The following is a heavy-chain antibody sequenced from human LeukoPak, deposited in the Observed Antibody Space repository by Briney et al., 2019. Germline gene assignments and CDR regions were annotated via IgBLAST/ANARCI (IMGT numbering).Heavy chain of an antibody. Sequence: GGSLRLSCAASGFTFDDYGMSWVRQAPGKGLEWVSGINWNGGSTGYADSVKGRFTISRDNAKNSLYLQMNSLRAEDTALYYCARGTEGYYYYYYYMDVWGKGTTVTVSS. D-gene: IGHD5-12*01. J-gene: IGHJ6*03. CDR1: GFTFDDYG. CDR3: ARGTEGYYYYYYYMDV. CDR2: INWNGGST. V-gene: IGHV3-20*04.